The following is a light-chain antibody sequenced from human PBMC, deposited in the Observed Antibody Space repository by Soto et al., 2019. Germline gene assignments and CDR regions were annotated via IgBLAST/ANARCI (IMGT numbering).Light chain of an antibody. CDR1: QTISNW. Sequence: DIQMTQSPSTLSASVGDGVTITCRASQTISNWLAWYQRKPGKAPDLLIYKASSLEIGVPPRFSGSGSGTEFTLTISSLQPDDFASYYCKQYNSYPYTLGQGTKLEIK. CDR3: KQYNSYPYT. V-gene: IGKV1-5*03. CDR2: KAS. J-gene: IGKJ2*01.